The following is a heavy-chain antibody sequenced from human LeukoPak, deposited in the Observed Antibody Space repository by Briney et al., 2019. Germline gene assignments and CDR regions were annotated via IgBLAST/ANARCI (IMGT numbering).Heavy chain of an antibody. CDR2: IGEDGSEK. CDR1: GFTFTSYW. D-gene: IGHD3-10*01. J-gene: IGHJ4*02. Sequence: PGGSLRLSCAVSGFTFTSYWMTWVRQAPGKGLEWVANIGEDGSEKSYVDSVKGRFTISRDNAKNSLYLQMNSLRAEDTAVYYCARGPSYYGSGTYQYFDYWGQGTLVTVSS. CDR3: ARGPSYYGSGTYQYFDY. V-gene: IGHV3-7*01.